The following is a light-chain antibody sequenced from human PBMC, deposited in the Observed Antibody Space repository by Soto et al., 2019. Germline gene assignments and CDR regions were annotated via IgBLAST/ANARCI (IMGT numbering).Light chain of an antibody. Sequence: QSALTQPPSASGSPGQSVTISCTGTSSDVGGYNYVSWYQQHPGKATKLLIYDVTARPSGVPDRFSGSKSGNTASLTVSGLQAEDEADYYCSSYAGTHIVFGTGTKVTVL. J-gene: IGLJ1*01. CDR3: SSYAGTHIV. CDR1: SSDVGGYNY. CDR2: DVT. V-gene: IGLV2-8*01.